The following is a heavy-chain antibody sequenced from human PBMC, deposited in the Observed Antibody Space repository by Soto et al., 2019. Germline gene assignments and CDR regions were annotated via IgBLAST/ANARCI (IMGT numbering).Heavy chain of an antibody. CDR3: RRPYGGHFAY. V-gene: IGHV4-30-4*01. CDR2: ISYSGTT. D-gene: IGHD4-17*01. CDR1: VGSISSGNDY. Sequence: PSETLSLTCTVAVGSISSGNDYWSWIRQPPGKGLEWIGFISYSGTTHYSASLRSRVSISVDTSKNQFSLKLSSVTAADTAVYYRRRPYGGHFAYSGQGP. J-gene: IGHJ4*03.